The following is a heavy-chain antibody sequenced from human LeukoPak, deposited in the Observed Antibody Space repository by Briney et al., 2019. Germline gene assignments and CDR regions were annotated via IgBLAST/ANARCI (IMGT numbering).Heavy chain of an antibody. V-gene: IGHV1-2*02. J-gene: IGHJ4*02. Sequence: ASVKVSCKASGYTXTGYYMHGVRQAPGQGLEWMGWINPNSGGTNYAQKFQGRVTMTRDTSISTAYMELSRLRSDDTAVYYCARDETGDGGNSWGQGTLVTVSS. CDR3: ARDETGDGGNS. CDR1: GYTXTGYY. D-gene: IGHD4-23*01. CDR2: INPNSGGT.